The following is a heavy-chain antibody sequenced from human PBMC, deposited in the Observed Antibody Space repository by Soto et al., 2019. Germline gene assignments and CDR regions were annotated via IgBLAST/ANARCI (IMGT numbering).Heavy chain of an antibody. CDR1: GGTFSRYT. Sequence: QVHLVQSGAEVKKPGSSVKVSCRASGGTFSRYTISWVRQAPGHGLEWMGGIFPIFGTANYAQKFQGRVTITADESTSTAYMELSSLRSEDTAVYYCARARLDSSDFVDWYFDLWGRGTLVTVSS. D-gene: IGHD3-22*01. J-gene: IGHJ2*01. CDR3: ARARLDSSDFVDWYFDL. V-gene: IGHV1-69*12. CDR2: IFPIFGTA.